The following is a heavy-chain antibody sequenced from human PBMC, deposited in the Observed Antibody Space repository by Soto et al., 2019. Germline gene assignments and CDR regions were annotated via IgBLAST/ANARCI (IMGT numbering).Heavy chain of an antibody. CDR2: IIPISGTA. D-gene: IGHD2-2*01. V-gene: IGHV1-69*01. Sequence: QVQLVQSGAEVKKPGSSVKVSCKASGGTFNSYAISWVRQAPGQGLEWMGGIIPISGTANYGQKFQGKVTITADEATRTAYMVLSSLRSEDTAVYYCAGSQGSITRFEIYYYYYYGMYVWGQGNAVIDS. J-gene: IGHJ6*01. CDR3: AGSQGSITRFEIYYYYYYGMYV. CDR1: GGTFNSYA.